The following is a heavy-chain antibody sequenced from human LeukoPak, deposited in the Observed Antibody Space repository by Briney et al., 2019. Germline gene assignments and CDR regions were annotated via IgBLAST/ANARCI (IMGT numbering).Heavy chain of an antibody. CDR1: GFIFSSYA. D-gene: IGHD2-2*02. Sequence: GGSLRLSCAASGFIFSSYAMSWVRQAPGKGLEWVSAISGSGGSTYYADSVKGRFTISRDNSKNTLYLQMNSLRAEDTAVYYCAKCLRCSSTSCYTGNGVCPFDYWGQGTLVTVSS. J-gene: IGHJ4*02. CDR2: ISGSGGST. V-gene: IGHV3-23*01. CDR3: AKCLRCSSTSCYTGNGVCPFDY.